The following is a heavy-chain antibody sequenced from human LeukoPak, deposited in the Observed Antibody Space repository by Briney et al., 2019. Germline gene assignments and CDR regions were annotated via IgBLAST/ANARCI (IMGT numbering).Heavy chain of an antibody. Sequence: SETLSLTCTVSGGSISSYYWSWLRQPPGKGLEWIGYIYYSGSTNYNPSLKGRVTISVDTSKNQFSLKLSSVTAADTAVYYCARDQSVRGADYGMDVWGKGTTVTVSS. CDR1: GGSISSYY. CDR3: ARDQSVRGADYGMDV. D-gene: IGHD3-10*01. CDR2: IYYSGST. V-gene: IGHV4-59*01. J-gene: IGHJ6*04.